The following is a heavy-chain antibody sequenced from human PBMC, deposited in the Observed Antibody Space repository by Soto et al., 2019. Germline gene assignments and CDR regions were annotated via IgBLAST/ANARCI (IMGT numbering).Heavy chain of an antibody. D-gene: IGHD3-22*01. CDR3: ARGLAQRLNWFAP. V-gene: IGHV4-34*01. CDR2: INHSGST. J-gene: IGHJ5*02. Sequence: SETLSLTCAVYGGSFSGYYWSWIRQPPGKGLEWIGEINHSGSTNYNPSLKSRVTISVDTSKNQFSLKLSSVTAADTAVYYCARGLAQRLNWFAPWGQGTLVTVSS. CDR1: GGSFSGYY.